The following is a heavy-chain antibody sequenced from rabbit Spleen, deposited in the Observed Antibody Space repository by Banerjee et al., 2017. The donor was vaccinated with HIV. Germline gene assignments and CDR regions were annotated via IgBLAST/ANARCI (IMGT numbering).Heavy chain of an antibody. CDR2: INSFSGGT. Sequence: QEQLVESGGGLVKPEGSLTLTCTASGFSFSYGYVMCWVRQAPGKGLEWIGCINSFSGGTVYATWAKGRFTISKASWTTVTLQMTSLTAADTATYFCARDLVVAIGWNFNLWGPGTLVTVS. D-gene: IGHD3-3*01. CDR1: GFSFSYGYV. CDR3: ARDLVVAIGWNFNL. J-gene: IGHJ4*01. V-gene: IGHV1S45*01.